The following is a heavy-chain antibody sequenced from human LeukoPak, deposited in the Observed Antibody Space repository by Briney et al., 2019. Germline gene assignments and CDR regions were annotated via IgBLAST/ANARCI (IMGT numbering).Heavy chain of an antibody. CDR2: MNPNSGNT. V-gene: IGHV1-8*01. J-gene: IGHJ6*02. CDR3: ARGMDPLDIFSYAYALDV. D-gene: IGHD2-15*01. Sequence: ASVKVSCKASGYTFTSYDINWVRQATGQGLEWMGWMNPNSGNTGYAQKFQGRVTMTRDTSISTAHMELSSLRSEDTAVYYCARGMDPLDIFSYAYALDVWGQGTTVTVSS. CDR1: GYTFTSYD.